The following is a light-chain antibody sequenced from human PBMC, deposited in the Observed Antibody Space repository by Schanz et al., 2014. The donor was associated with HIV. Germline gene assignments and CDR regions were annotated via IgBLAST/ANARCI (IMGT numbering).Light chain of an antibody. CDR2: DVS. CDR1: SSDVGTYDY. V-gene: IGLV2-14*03. J-gene: IGLJ1*01. CDR3: SSYTSSSTLAYV. Sequence: QSALTQPASVSGSPGQSITISCTGTSSDVGTYDYVSWYQQHPGKAPKLMIYDVSNRPSGVSSRFSGSKSGNTASLTISGLQAEDEADYYCSSYTSSSTLAYVFGTGTKLTVL.